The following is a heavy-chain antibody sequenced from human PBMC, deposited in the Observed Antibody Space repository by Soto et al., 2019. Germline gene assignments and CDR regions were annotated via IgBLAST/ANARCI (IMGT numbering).Heavy chain of an antibody. Sequence: PWGSLRISCASSVFIFSSLAMSWVRQAPGKGLEWVSAIGGGGGSIYYADSVRGRFTISRDNSKNTVSLQMTSLRVEDTARYFCVQAVAMASILAHWGQGTMVTVSS. CDR2: IGGGGGSI. CDR1: VFIFSSLA. J-gene: IGHJ4*02. D-gene: IGHD2-15*01. CDR3: VQAVAMASILAH. V-gene: IGHV3-23*01.